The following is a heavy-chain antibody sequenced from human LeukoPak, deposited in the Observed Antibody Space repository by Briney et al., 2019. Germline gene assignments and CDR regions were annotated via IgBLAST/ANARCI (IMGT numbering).Heavy chain of an antibody. V-gene: IGHV4-61*02. CDR1: GGSVRRGNYY. CDR2: IYTSGTT. J-gene: IGHJ4*02. CDR3: ARGLSVGRGVNKLYYFDY. D-gene: IGHD3-10*01. Sequence: SETLSLTCTVSGGSVRRGNYYWTWIRQPAGSGLEWIGRIYTSGTTDYNPSLRTRVTISVDASRNQFSLRLSSVTAADTAAYYCARGLSVGRGVNKLYYFDYWGQGPLVTVSS.